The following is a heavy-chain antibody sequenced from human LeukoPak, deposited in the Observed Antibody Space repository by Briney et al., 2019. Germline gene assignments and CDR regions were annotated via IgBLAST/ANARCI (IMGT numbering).Heavy chain of an antibody. CDR3: ARSLVHSSSWFDY. Sequence: SETLSLTCAVCGGSFSGYYWSWIRQPPGKGLEWIGEINHSGSTNYNPSLKSRVTISVDTSKNQFSLKLSSVTAADTAVYYCARSLVHSSSWFDYWGQGTLVTVSS. CDR1: GGSFSGYY. CDR2: INHSGST. D-gene: IGHD6-13*01. J-gene: IGHJ4*02. V-gene: IGHV4-34*01.